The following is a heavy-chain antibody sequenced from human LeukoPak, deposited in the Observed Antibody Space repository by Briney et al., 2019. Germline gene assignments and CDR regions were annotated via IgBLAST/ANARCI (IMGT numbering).Heavy chain of an antibody. V-gene: IGHV3-48*01. D-gene: IGHD1-26*01. J-gene: IGHJ3*02. CDR1: GFTFSTYS. CDR3: ARGQGSRDAFDI. CDR2: ISSSSSTI. Sequence: GGSLRLSCAASGFTFSTYSMHWVRQAPGKGLEWVSYISSSSSTIYYADSVKGRFTISRDNAKNSLCLQMHSLRAEDTAVYYCARGQGSRDAFDIWGQGTMVTVSS.